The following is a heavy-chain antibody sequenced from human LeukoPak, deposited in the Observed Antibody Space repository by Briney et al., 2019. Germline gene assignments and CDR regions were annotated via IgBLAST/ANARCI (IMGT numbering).Heavy chain of an antibody. V-gene: IGHV4-59*01. D-gene: IGHD5-18*01. J-gene: IGHJ4*02. CDR2: IYYSGST. CDR1: GGSISSYY. CDR3: ARAENSYAEYYFDY. Sequence: SETLSLTCTVSGGSISSYYWSWIRQPPGKGLEWIGYIYYSGSTNYNPSLKSRVTISVDTSKNQFSLKLSSVTAADTAVYCCARAENSYAEYYFDYWGQGTLVTVSS.